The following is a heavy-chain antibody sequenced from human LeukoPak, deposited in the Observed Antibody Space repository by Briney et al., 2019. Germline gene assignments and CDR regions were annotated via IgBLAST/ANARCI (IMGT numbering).Heavy chain of an antibody. CDR1: GFTFSSYA. J-gene: IGHJ6*04. Sequence: GGSLRLSCAASGFTFSSYAMNWVRQAPGKGLEWVSSINTSGGSTYYTDSVKGRFTISRDNSKNTLYLQMNSLRAEDTAVYYCAELGITMIGGVWGKGTTVTISS. CDR3: AELGITMIGGV. D-gene: IGHD3-10*02. V-gene: IGHV3-23*01. CDR2: INTSGGST.